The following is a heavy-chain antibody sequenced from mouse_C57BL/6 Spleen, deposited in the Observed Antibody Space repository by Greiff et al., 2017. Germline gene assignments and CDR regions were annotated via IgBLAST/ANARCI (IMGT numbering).Heavy chain of an antibody. J-gene: IGHJ2*01. V-gene: IGHV5-9-1*02. CDR2: ISSGGDYI. CDR1: GFTFSSYA. CDR3: TRAEIYYGNFFDY. D-gene: IGHD2-1*01. Sequence: EVKLVESGEGLVKPGGSLKLSCAASGFTFSSYAMSWVRQTPEKRLEWVAYISSGGDYIYYADTVKGRFTISRDNARNTLYLQMSSLKSEDTAMYYCTRAEIYYGNFFDYWGQGTTLTGSS.